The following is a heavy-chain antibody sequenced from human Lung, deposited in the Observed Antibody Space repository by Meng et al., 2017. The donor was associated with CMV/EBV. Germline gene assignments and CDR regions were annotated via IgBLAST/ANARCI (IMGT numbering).Heavy chain of an antibody. Sequence: SVKDSXKASGYTFTNYGISWVRQPPGQGLEWMGWINTYNGNTDYPQRVQGRVTMTTDTSTSTAYMELRSLRSDDTAVYYCARDRNEVYYDHTIGLRPPDYWGQGTLVTVSS. J-gene: IGHJ4*02. D-gene: IGHD3-22*01. CDR1: GYTFTNYG. CDR3: ARDRNEVYYDHTIGLRPPDY. V-gene: IGHV1-18*01. CDR2: INTYNGNT.